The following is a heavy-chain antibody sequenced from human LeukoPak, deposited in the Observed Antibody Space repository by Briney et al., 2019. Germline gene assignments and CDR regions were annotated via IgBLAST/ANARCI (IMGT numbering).Heavy chain of an antibody. CDR1: GFTFSSYA. CDR2: ISGSGGST. J-gene: IGHJ4*02. Sequence: GGSLRLSCAASGFTFSSYAMSWVRQAPGKGLEWVSAISGSGGSTYYADSVKGRFTIFRDSSKSTLYLQMNSLRAEDTALYYCAREGDYYGSGSYYNSPVDYWGQGTLVTVSS. V-gene: IGHV3-23*01. D-gene: IGHD3-10*01. CDR3: AREGDYYGSGSYYNSPVDY.